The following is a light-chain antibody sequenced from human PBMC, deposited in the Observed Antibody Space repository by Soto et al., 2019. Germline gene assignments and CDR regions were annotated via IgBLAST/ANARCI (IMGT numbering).Light chain of an antibody. J-gene: IGLJ3*02. Sequence: QSDLTQPASVSGSPGQSITISCTGTSSDIGRYDYVSWYQHLPGKAPQLIIYRVIHRPSGVSDRFSGSKSSNSASLSTSALQPEDEAAYFCGSYTSATTLVFGGGTKLTVL. CDR2: RVI. CDR3: GSYTSATTLV. V-gene: IGLV2-14*01. CDR1: SSDIGRYDY.